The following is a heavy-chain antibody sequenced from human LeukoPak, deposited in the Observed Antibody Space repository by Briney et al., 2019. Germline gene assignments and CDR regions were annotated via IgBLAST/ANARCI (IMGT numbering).Heavy chain of an antibody. D-gene: IGHD4-17*01. CDR3: AVHLPGDYLDP. V-gene: IGHV1-8*01. CDR1: GYTFTIYD. Sequence: ASVNVSCKACGYTFTIYDINWVRQAAGQGLEWMGWMNPDSGNTDFAQKFQGRVTMTRNTSISTAYMELSSLTSEDTAVYYCAVHLPGDYLDPWGQGTLVTVSS. J-gene: IGHJ5*02. CDR2: MNPDSGNT.